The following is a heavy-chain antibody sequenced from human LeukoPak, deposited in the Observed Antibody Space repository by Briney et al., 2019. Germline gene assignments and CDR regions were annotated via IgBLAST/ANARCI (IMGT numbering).Heavy chain of an antibody. J-gene: IGHJ4*02. V-gene: IGHV4-39*01. D-gene: IGHD3-22*01. CDR2: IYYSGTT. CDR3: ARLVRGYYDSSGYPDY. Sequence: SETLSLTCTVSGGSISSSSYYWGWIRQPPGKGLEWIVSIYYSGTTYYNPSLKSRVTISVDTSKNQSSLKLSSVTAADTAVYYCARLVRGYYDSSGYPDYWGQGTLVTVSS. CDR1: GGSISSSSYY.